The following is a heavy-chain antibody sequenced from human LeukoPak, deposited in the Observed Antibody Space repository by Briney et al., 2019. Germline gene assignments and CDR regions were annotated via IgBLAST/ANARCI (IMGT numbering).Heavy chain of an antibody. CDR1: GFTVSSNS. V-gene: IGHV3-53*01. D-gene: IGHD2-8*01. CDR2: IYSDST. CDR3: ARDMLGPRGFDY. J-gene: IGHJ4*02. Sequence: PGGSLRLSCTVSGFTVSSNSMSWVRQAPGKGLEWVSFIYSDSTHYSDSVKGRFTISRDNSKNTLYLQMNSLRAEDTAVYYCARDMLGPRGFDYWGQGTLVTVSS.